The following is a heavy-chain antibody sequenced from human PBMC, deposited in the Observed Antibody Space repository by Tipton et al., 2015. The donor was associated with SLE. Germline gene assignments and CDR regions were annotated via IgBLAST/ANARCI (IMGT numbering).Heavy chain of an antibody. CDR3: ARLGSSSWDSIPFDY. J-gene: IGHJ4*02. D-gene: IGHD6-13*01. CDR1: GYTFTSYW. Sequence: QLVQSGAEVKKPGESLKISCKGSGYTFTSYWIGWVRQMSGKGLEWMGIIYPGDSDTRYSPSFQGQVTISTDKSISTAYLQWSSLKASDTAMYYCARLGSSSWDSIPFDYWGQGTLVTVSS. CDR2: IYPGDSDT. V-gene: IGHV5-51*03.